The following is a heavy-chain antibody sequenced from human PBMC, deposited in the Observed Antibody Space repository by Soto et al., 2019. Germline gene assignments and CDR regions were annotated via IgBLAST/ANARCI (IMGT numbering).Heavy chain of an antibody. CDR1: GFTVSSNY. CDR2: IYSGGST. J-gene: IGHJ6*03. CDR3: ARDRVFGVPHYYYYMDV. D-gene: IGHD3-3*01. Sequence: GGSLRLSCAASGFTVSSNYMSWVRQAPGKGLEWVSVIYSGGSTYYADSVKGRFTISRDNSKNTLYLQMNSLRAEDTAVYYCARDRVFGVPHYYYYMDVWGKGTTVTVSS. V-gene: IGHV3-66*01.